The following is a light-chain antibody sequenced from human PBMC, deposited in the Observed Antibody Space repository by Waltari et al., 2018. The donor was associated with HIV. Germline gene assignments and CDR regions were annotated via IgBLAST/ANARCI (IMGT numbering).Light chain of an antibody. CDR3: SSYAGRNVL. CDR1: TSDVGGSNY. J-gene: IGLJ2*01. CDR2: DVT. Sequence: QSALTQPPSASGSPGQSVTNPCTGATSDVGGSNYVPWSQQPPGKAPNLLIFDVTQRPSGVPHRFSGSKSGNTASLTVSGLQAEDEADYYCSSYAGRNVLFGGGTKLTVL. V-gene: IGLV2-8*01.